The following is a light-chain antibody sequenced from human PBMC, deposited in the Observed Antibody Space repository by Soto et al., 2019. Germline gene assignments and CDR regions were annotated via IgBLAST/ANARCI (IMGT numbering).Light chain of an antibody. CDR3: SSYTSSSTQV. V-gene: IGLV2-14*03. CDR1: SSDVGDYNY. J-gene: IGLJ2*01. CDR2: DVS. Sequence: QSALTQPASVSGSPGQSITISCTGTSSDVGDYNYVSWYQQHPGKAPKLMIYDVSNRPSGVSNRFSGSKSGNTASLTISGIQAEDEADYYCSSYTSSSTQVFGGGTKLTVL.